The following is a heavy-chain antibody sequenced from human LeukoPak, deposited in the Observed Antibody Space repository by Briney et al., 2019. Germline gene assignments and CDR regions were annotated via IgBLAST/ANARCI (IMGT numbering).Heavy chain of an antibody. CDR2: IYSGGST. Sequence: PGGSLRLSCAASGFTVSSNYMSWVRQAPGKGLEWVSVIYSGGSTYYADSVKGRFTISRDNSRNTLYLQMNSLRAEDTAMYYCAREVMSYSGSYGSDYWGQGTLVTVSS. J-gene: IGHJ4*02. D-gene: IGHD1-26*01. CDR1: GFTVSSNY. CDR3: AREVMSYSGSYGSDY. V-gene: IGHV3-66*01.